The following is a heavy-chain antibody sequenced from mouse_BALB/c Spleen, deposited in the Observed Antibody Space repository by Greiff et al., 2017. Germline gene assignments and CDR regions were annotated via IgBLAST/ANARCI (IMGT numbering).Heavy chain of an antibody. V-gene: IGHV1S137*01. CDR3: ARGYGSTDYAMDY. D-gene: IGHD1-1*01. CDR2: ISTYYGDA. Sequence: QVQLQQSGAELVRPGVSVKISCKGSGYTFTDYAMHWVKQSHAKSLEWIGVISTYYGDASYNQKFKGKATMTVDKSSSTAYMELARLTSEDSAIYYCARGYGSTDYAMDYWGQGTSVTVSS. CDR1: GYTFTDYA. J-gene: IGHJ4*01.